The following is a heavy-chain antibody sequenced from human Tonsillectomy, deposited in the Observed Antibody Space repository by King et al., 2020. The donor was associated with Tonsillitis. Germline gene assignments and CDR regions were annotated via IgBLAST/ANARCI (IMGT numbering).Heavy chain of an antibody. CDR3: ARAGSGLTSGMDV. Sequence: QLVQSGAEVKKPGSSVKVSCKASVGTFSSYGISWVRQAPGQGREWMGGSIPIFGTANYAQKFQGRVTITADESTSTAYMELSSLRSEDTAVYYCARAGSGLTSGMDVWGQGTTVTVSS. V-gene: IGHV1-69*01. CDR2: SIPIFGTA. D-gene: IGHD3-10*01. CDR1: VGTFSSYG. J-gene: IGHJ6*02.